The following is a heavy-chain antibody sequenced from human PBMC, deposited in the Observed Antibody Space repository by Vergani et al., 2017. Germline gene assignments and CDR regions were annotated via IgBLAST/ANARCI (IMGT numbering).Heavy chain of an antibody. Sequence: EVQLVESGGGLVQPGGSLRLSCAASGFPLSNAWIHWVRQGPGKGLEWVSRVGFDGSDTVYADSVKGRFTISKDNSKNTLYLQMNSLRAEDTAVYYCAKARHYYGSGSYYRFYGMDVWGQGTTVTVSS. D-gene: IGHD3-10*01. CDR1: GFPLSNAW. V-gene: IGHV3-74*01. CDR2: VGFDGSDT. J-gene: IGHJ6*02. CDR3: AKARHYYGSGSYYRFYGMDV.